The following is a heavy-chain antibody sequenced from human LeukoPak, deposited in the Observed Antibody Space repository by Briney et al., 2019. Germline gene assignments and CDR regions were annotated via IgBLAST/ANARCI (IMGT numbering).Heavy chain of an antibody. CDR3: ARVRAELWWSTEH. D-gene: IGHD2-21*01. CDR1: GFTFSNYA. CDR2: ISGGSTST. V-gene: IGHV3-23*01. Sequence: AGGSLRLSCVASGFTFSNYAVSWVRQAPGKGLEWVSAISGGSTSTYYADSVKGRFTISRDKSKNTLYFQMNSLRAEDTALYCCARVRAELWWSTEHWGQGNLGTVSS. J-gene: IGHJ1*01.